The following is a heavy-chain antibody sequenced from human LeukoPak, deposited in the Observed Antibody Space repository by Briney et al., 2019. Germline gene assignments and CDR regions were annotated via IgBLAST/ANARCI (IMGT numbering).Heavy chain of an antibody. D-gene: IGHD6-19*01. J-gene: IGHJ4*02. CDR2: IYYTGST. Sequence: PSETLSLTCTVSGGSISSYYWSWIRQPPGKGLEWIGSIYYTGSTNYNPSLKSRVTISVETSKNQFSLKLSSVTAADTAVYFFARGVPQWPARVDYWGQGTLVTVSS. CDR3: ARGVPQWPARVDY. V-gene: IGHV4-59*08. CDR1: GGSISSYY.